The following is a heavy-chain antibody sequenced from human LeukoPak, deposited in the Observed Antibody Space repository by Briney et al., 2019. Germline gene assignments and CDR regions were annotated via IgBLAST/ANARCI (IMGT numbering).Heavy chain of an antibody. CDR2: IIPILGIA. Sequence: SVKVSCQASRGTFSSYAISWVRQAPGHGLEWMGRIIPILGIANYAQKFQGRVTITADKSTSTAYMELSSLRSEDTAVYYCARDGNWNYESYYYYGMDLWGQGTTVTVSS. D-gene: IGHD1-7*01. J-gene: IGHJ6*02. V-gene: IGHV1-69*04. CDR1: RGTFSSYA. CDR3: ARDGNWNYESYYYYGMDL.